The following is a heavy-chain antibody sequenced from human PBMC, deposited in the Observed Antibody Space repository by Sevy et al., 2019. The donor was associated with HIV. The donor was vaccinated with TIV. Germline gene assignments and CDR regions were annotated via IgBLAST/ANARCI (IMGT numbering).Heavy chain of an antibody. CDR1: GFTFSSYW. CDR2: VNSDGSST. D-gene: IGHD6-13*01. Sequence: GSLRLSCAASGFTFSSYWMHWVRQAPGKGLVWVSRVNSDGSSTSYADSVKGRFTISRDNAKNPLYLQMNSLGAEDTAVYYCARGAAAGTFDYWGQGTLVTVSS. V-gene: IGHV3-74*01. CDR3: ARGAAAGTFDY. J-gene: IGHJ4*02.